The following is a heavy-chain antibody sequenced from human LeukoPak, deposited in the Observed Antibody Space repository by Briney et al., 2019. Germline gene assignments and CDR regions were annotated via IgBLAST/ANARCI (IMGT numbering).Heavy chain of an antibody. V-gene: IGHV4-59*08. D-gene: IGHD1-26*01. Sequence: SETLSLTCSVFGDSISGYHWSWIRQPPGKGLEWIAWIFYTGSTNYNPSLKSRVSISVDTSKNHLSLKLSSVTAAGTAVYYCARGNSGNYYHYFDYWGQGTLVTVSS. J-gene: IGHJ4*02. CDR2: IFYTGST. CDR3: ARGNSGNYYHYFDY. CDR1: GDSISGYH.